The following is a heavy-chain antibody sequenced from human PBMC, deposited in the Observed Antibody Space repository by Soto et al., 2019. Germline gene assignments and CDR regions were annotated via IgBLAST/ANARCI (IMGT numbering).Heavy chain of an antibody. D-gene: IGHD2-15*01. CDR3: VKQAHGLDGVAFDY. Sequence: GGSLRLSCSASGFIFSESTIYWVRQVPGKGLEAISAVSTSGRSTYYADSVKDRFTISRDNSKNTLFLQMGSLRPEDTAIYYCVKQAHGLDGVAFDYWGQGTQVTVST. V-gene: IGHV3-64D*06. J-gene: IGHJ4*02. CDR2: VSTSGRST. CDR1: GFIFSEST.